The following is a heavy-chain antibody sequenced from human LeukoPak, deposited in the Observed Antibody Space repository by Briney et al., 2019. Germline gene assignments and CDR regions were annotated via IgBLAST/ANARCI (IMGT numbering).Heavy chain of an antibody. CDR1: GGSISSYY. J-gene: IGHJ3*02. V-gene: IGHV4-59*08. CDR3: ARVLTGPAAFDI. CDR2: IYYSVST. D-gene: IGHD3-16*01. Sequence: PSETLSLTCTVSGGSISSYYWSWIRQPPGTGLEWIGYIYYSVSTNYNPSLKSRVTISVDRSKNQFSLKLSSVTAADTAVYYCARVLTGPAAFDIWGQGTMVTVSS.